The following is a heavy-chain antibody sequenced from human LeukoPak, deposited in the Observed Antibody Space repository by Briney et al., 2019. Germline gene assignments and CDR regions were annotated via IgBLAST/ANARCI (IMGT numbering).Heavy chain of an antibody. D-gene: IGHD4/OR15-4a*01. CDR3: ARGPPYGVRTDYFEY. V-gene: IGHV3-7*01. CDR1: GFTCSDYW. Sequence: GGSLRLSCVASGFTCSDYWMSWVRQDPGKGLEWVASLKQDGTETYNVDPVKGRFTISRDNAKNSVYLQMNSLRAEDTAVYYCARGPPYGVRTDYFEYWGPGTLVTVSS. CDR2: LKQDGTET. J-gene: IGHJ4*02.